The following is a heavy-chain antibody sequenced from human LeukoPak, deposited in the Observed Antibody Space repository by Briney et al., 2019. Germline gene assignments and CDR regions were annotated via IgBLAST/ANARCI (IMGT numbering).Heavy chain of an antibody. J-gene: IGHJ4*02. CDR2: IGTAGDT. CDR1: GFTFSRYD. Sequence: GGSLRLSCAASGFTFSRYDMHWVRQATGKGLEWVSAIGTAGDTYYPGSVKGRFTISRENAKHSLYLQMNSLRAGDTAVYYCARGLTDSSGYYYFDYWGQGTLVTVSS. CDR3: ARGLTDSSGYYYFDY. V-gene: IGHV3-13*01. D-gene: IGHD3-22*01.